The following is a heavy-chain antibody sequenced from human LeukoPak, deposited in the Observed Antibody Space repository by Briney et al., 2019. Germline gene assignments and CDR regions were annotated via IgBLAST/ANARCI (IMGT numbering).Heavy chain of an antibody. V-gene: IGHV4-61*02. CDR3: ASTRNYDLWSGSGYFDL. D-gene: IGHD3-3*01. J-gene: IGHJ2*01. Sequence: SETLSRTCTVSGGSISSGSYYWSWIRQPAGKRLEWIGRIYSSGSTNYNPSLKSRVTISVDTSKNQFSLKLSSVTAADTAVYYCASTRNYDLWSGSGYFDLWGRGTLVTVSS. CDR1: GGSISSGSYY. CDR2: IYSSGST.